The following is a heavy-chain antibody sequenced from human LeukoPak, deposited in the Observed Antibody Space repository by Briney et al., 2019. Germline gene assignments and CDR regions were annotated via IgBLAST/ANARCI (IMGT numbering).Heavy chain of an antibody. CDR3: GRLGIGVVPSAMLGDYYFDY. CDR2: IYYSGSS. J-gene: IGHJ4*02. CDR1: GGSISSYY. V-gene: IGHV4-59*08. D-gene: IGHD2-2*01. Sequence: SETLSLTSTVSGGSISSYYWSWIRQPPGQGLEGSGYIYYSGSSKYNPSLKRRVTISLDTSKNQFSLKLTSVAAADTAVYYCGRLGIGVVPSAMLGDYYFDYWGQGTMVTVSS.